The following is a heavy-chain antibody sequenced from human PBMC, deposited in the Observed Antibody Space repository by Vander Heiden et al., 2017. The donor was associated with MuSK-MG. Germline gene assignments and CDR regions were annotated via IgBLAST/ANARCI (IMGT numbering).Heavy chain of an antibody. J-gene: IGHJ6*03. D-gene: IGHD3-3*01. Sequence: QVQLVQSGAEVKKPGASVKVSCKASGYTFTSYDINWVRQATGQGLEWMGWMNPNSGNTGYAQKFQGRVTITRNTSISTAYMELSSLRSEDTAVYYCARGRGIFGVVIMAGYYMDVWGKGTTVTVSS. CDR2: MNPNSGNT. CDR3: ARGRGIFGVVIMAGYYMDV. V-gene: IGHV1-8*03. CDR1: GYTFTSYD.